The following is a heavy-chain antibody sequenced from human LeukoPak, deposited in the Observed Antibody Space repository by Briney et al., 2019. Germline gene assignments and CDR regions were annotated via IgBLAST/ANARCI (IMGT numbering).Heavy chain of an antibody. Sequence: SVKVSCKASGGTFSSYAISWVRQAPGQGLEWMGGIIPIFGTANYAQKFQGRVTITADEFTSTAYMELSSLRSEDTAVYYCARVDPITIFGVVTIGAFDIWGQGTMVTVSS. CDR2: IIPIFGTA. D-gene: IGHD3-3*01. J-gene: IGHJ3*02. CDR3: ARVDPITIFGVVTIGAFDI. V-gene: IGHV1-69*01. CDR1: GGTFSSYA.